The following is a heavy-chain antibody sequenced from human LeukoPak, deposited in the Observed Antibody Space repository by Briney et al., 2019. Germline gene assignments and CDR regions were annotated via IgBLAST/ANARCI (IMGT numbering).Heavy chain of an antibody. CDR3: ARLGGYSYGPLSFFDY. V-gene: IGHV3-11*04. CDR2: ISSSGSTI. D-gene: IGHD5-18*01. CDR1: GFTFSDYY. J-gene: IGHJ4*02. Sequence: GGSLRLSCAASGFTFSDYYMSWIRQAPGKGLEWVSYISSSGSTIYYADSVKGRFTISRDNAKNSLYLQMNSLRAEDTAVYYSARLGGYSYGPLSFFDYWGQGTLVTVSS.